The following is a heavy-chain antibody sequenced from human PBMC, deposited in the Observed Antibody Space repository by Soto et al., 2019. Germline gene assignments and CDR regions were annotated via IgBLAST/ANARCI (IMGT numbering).Heavy chain of an antibody. CDR1: GFTLSKYW. V-gene: IGHV3-7*01. CDR2: IREDGKEI. J-gene: IGHJ3*02. D-gene: IGHD3-10*01. CDR3: GTDQWGGAFDI. Sequence: VGSLRLSCAATGFTLSKYWMAWVRQTPGKGLEFVANIREDGKEINYVDSVKGRFTISRDNARNSLFLQMNSLRDDDTAVYYCGTDQWGGAFDIGGQGTMVTVSS.